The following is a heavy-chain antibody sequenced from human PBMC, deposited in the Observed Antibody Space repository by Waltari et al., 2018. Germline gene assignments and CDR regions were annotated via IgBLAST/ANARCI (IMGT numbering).Heavy chain of an antibody. J-gene: IGHJ4*02. D-gene: IGHD3-22*01. CDR1: GGSINSYY. Sequence: QMQLQESGPGLVKPSETLSLTCTVSGGSINSYYWSWIRQPPGKGLEWIGYMYYSGTTNNNPSLKSRFTISVETSKTQFSLRLSSVTAADTAVYYCARDRDNSGYPRLHDWGQGTLVTVSS. CDR3: ARDRDNSGYPRLHD. V-gene: IGHV4-59*01. CDR2: MYYSGTT.